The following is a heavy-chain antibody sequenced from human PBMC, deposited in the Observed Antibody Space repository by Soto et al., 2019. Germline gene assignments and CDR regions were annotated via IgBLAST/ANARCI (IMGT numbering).Heavy chain of an antibody. CDR3: ASSYSNYALIDYYYYGMDV. CDR2: INAGNGNT. Sequence: QVQLVQSGAEVKKPGASVKVSCKASGYTFTSYAMHWVRQAPGQRLEWMGWINAGNGNTKYSQKFQGRVTITRDTSASTGYMELSSLRSEDTAVYYCASSYSNYALIDYYYYGMDVWGQGTTVTVSS. J-gene: IGHJ6*02. V-gene: IGHV1-3*01. CDR1: GYTFTSYA. D-gene: IGHD4-4*01.